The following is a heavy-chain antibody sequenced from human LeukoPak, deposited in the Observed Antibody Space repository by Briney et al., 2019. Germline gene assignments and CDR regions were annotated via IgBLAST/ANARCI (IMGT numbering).Heavy chain of an antibody. CDR2: ISAYNGNT. V-gene: IGHV1-18*01. CDR1: GGTFSSYA. D-gene: IGHD6-25*01. CDR3: AREAIAAGKNFDY. Sequence: ASVKVSCKASGGTFSSYAISWVRQAPGQGLEWMGWISAYNGNTNYAQKLQGRVTMTKDTSTSTFYMGLSSLNSQDTAVYYCAREAIAAGKNFDYWGQGTQVTVSS. J-gene: IGHJ4*02.